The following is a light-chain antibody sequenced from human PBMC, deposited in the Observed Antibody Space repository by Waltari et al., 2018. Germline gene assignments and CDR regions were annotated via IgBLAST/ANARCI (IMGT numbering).Light chain of an antibody. Sequence: DIQMTQSPSSLSASVGHRVTITCQASQDISNSLNWYQQKPGKPPKLLIYDASNLHTGVPSNFSGSGSRTDFTFTISSLQPEDIATYYCQQYDTLPITFGQGTRLEIK. CDR1: QDISNS. CDR2: DAS. J-gene: IGKJ5*01. CDR3: QQYDTLPIT. V-gene: IGKV1-33*01.